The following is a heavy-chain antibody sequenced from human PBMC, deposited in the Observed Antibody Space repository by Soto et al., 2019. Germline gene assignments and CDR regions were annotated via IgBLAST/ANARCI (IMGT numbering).Heavy chain of an antibody. V-gene: IGHV1-58*02. CDR2: IVVGSGNT. J-gene: IGHJ6*02. D-gene: IGHD3-9*01. CDR3: AADWGLRYFDWSYYYYGMDV. CDR1: GGAFSSYA. Sequence: SVKVSCKASGGAFSSYAISWVRQARGQRLEWIGWIVVGSGNTNYAQKFQERVTITRDMSTGTAYMELSSLSSEDTAVYYCAADWGLRYFDWSYYYYGMDVWGQGTTVTVSS.